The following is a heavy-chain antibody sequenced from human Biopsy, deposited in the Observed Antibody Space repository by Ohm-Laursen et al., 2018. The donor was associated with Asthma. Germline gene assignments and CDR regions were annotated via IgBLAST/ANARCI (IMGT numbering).Heavy chain of an antibody. V-gene: IGHV1-69*01. Sequence: SSVTVSCKASGGTFSSYAISWVRQAPGQGLEWKGGIIPIFSTANYAQKFQGIVTITADESTSTAYMELSSLRSEDTAVYYCARSSHINWGGYFDYWGQGTLVTVSS. CDR1: GGTFSSYA. CDR3: ARSSHINWGGYFDY. D-gene: IGHD7-27*01. J-gene: IGHJ4*02. CDR2: IIPIFSTA.